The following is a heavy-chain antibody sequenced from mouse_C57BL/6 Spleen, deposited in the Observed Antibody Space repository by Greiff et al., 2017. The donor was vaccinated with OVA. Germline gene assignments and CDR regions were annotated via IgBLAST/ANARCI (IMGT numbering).Heavy chain of an antibody. V-gene: IGHV2-5*01. CDR3: AKNYDGYRYYAMDY. J-gene: IGHJ4*01. CDR1: GFSLTSYG. CDR2: IWRGGST. D-gene: IGHD2-3*01. Sequence: QVQLKESGPGLVQPSQSLSITCTVSGFSLTSYGVHWVRQSPGKGLEWLGVIWRGGSTDYNAAFMSRLSITKDNSKSQVFFKMNSLQADDTAIYYCAKNYDGYRYYAMDYWGQGTSVTVSS.